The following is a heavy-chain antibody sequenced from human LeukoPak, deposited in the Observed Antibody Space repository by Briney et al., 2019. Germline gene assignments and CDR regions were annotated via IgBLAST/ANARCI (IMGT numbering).Heavy chain of an antibody. J-gene: IGHJ6*03. V-gene: IGHV1-2*02. Sequence: ASVKVSCKASGYTFTSYEINWVRQAPGQGLEWMGWINPNSGGTNYAQKFQGRVTMTRDTSISTAYMELSRLRSDDTAVYYCARAVEVRWLQHYYYMDVWGKGTTVTVSS. CDR1: GYTFTSYE. CDR2: INPNSGGT. CDR3: ARAVEVRWLQHYYYMDV. D-gene: IGHD4-17*01.